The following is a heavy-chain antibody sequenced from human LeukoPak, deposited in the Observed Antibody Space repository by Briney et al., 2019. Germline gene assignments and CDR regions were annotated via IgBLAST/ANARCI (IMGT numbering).Heavy chain of an antibody. Sequence: SVKVSCKASGGTFSSYAISWVRQAPGQGLEWMGGIIPIFGTANYAQKFQERVTITRDMSTSTAYMELSSLRSEDTAVYYCAAVNSVLRYFDWLSPADAFDIWGQGTMVTVSS. V-gene: IGHV1-69*05. CDR2: IIPIFGTA. CDR1: GGTFSSYA. D-gene: IGHD3-9*01. J-gene: IGHJ3*02. CDR3: AAVNSVLRYFDWLSPADAFDI.